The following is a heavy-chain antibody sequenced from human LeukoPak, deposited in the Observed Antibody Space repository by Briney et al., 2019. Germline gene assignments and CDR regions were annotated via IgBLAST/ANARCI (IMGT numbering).Heavy chain of an antibody. CDR3: ARPYCSSTSCHPPYYYYGMDV. D-gene: IGHD2-2*01. CDR1: GGSFSGYY. J-gene: IGHJ6*02. Sequence: SETLSLTCAVYGGSFSGYYWSWIRQPPGKGLEWIGEINHSGSTNYNPSLKSRVTISVDTPKNQFSLKLSSVTAADTAVYYCARPYCSSTSCHPPYYYYGMDVWGQGTTVTVSS. V-gene: IGHV4-34*01. CDR2: INHSGST.